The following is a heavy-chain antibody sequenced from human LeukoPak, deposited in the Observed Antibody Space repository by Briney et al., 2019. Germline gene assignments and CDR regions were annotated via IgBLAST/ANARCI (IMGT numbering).Heavy chain of an antibody. CDR1: EIIFDTYW. Sequence: GGSLRLSCTASEIIFDTYWMSWVRQAPGKGLEWVANINRDGGDTYYVDSVRGPFTISRDNASNTLYLQMSSLRVDDTAIYYCARSNQIGTTDYWGQGTLVTVSS. CDR2: INRDGGDT. V-gene: IGHV3-7*03. D-gene: IGHD1-1*01. CDR3: ARSNQIGTTDY. J-gene: IGHJ4*02.